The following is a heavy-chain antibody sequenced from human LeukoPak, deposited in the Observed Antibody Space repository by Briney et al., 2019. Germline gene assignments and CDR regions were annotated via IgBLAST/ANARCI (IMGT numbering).Heavy chain of an antibody. Sequence: GGSLRLSCAASGFTFSSYAMSWVRQAPGKGLEWVSAISGSGGSTYYADSVKGRFTISRDNSKNTLYLQMNSLRAEDAAVYYCASGGIAVAAYYWGQGTLVTVSS. D-gene: IGHD6-19*01. V-gene: IGHV3-23*01. CDR2: ISGSGGST. CDR1: GFTFSSYA. CDR3: ASGGIAVAAYY. J-gene: IGHJ4*02.